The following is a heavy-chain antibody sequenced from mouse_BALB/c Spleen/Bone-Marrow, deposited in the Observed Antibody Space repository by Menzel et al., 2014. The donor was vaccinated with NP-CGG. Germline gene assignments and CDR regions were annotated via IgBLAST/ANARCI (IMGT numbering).Heavy chain of an antibody. Sequence: QVQLQQSGAELAKPGASVKMSCKASGYTLTSYWMHWVKQRPGQGLEWIGYINPSSGYTEFNQRFKDKATLTADRSSSTAYMQLSSLTSEDSAVYYCARGYYVMDYWGQGTSVT. CDR3: ARGYYVMDY. CDR1: GYTLTSYW. V-gene: IGHV1-7*01. CDR2: INPSSGYT. J-gene: IGHJ4*01.